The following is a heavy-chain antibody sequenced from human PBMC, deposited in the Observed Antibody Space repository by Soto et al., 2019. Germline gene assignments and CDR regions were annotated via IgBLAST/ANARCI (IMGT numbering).Heavy chain of an antibody. CDR3: ARQASTIFGVVKDYYYYYGMDV. CDR1: GYSFTSYL. V-gene: IGHV5-51*01. CDR2: IYPGDSDT. Sequence: PGESLKISCKGFGYSFTSYLIAWVRQMPGKGPEWMGIIYPGDSDTRYSPSFQGQVTISADKSISTAYLQWSSLKASDTAMYYCARQASTIFGVVKDYYYYYGMDVWGQGTTVTVSS. D-gene: IGHD3-3*01. J-gene: IGHJ6*02.